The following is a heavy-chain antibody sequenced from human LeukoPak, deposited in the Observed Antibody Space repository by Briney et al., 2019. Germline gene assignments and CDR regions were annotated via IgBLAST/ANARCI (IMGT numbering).Heavy chain of an antibody. CDR3: ARRGAETYYVDY. D-gene: IGHD3-10*01. V-gene: IGHV4-39*01. Sequence: SETLSLTCTVSGGSIGSSLYCWGWIRQPPGKGLEWIGSICYTGNTYYNPSLKSRVTISVDTSKNQFSLKLSSVTAADTAVYYCARRGAETYYVDYWGQGTLVTVSS. CDR2: ICYTGNT. J-gene: IGHJ4*02. CDR1: GGSIGSSLYC.